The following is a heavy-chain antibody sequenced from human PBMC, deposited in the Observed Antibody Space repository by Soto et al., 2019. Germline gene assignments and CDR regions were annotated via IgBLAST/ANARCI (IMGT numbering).Heavy chain of an antibody. CDR1: GGSISSYY. CDR3: ARVRDGYKIFDY. J-gene: IGHJ4*02. Sequence: SETLSLTYTVSGGSISSYYWSWIRQPPGKGLEWIGYIYYSGSTNYNPSLKSRVTISVDTSKNQFSLKLSSVTAADTAVYYCARVRDGYKIFDYWGQGTLVTVSS. CDR2: IYYSGST. D-gene: IGHD5-12*01. V-gene: IGHV4-59*01.